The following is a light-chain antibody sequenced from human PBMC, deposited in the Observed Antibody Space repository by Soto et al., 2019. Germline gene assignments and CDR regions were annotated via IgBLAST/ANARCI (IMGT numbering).Light chain of an antibody. CDR3: QQSSSTPIP. Sequence: DIQMTHSPSSLAASVGERFASTCRASQSITYYLNWYQQIPGKAPKVLIYAASNLQSGVPSRFSGSGSGTDFTLTISSLQPEDFATYYCQQSSSTPIPFGQGTRPEI. CDR1: QSITYY. J-gene: IGKJ5*01. V-gene: IGKV1-39*01. CDR2: AAS.